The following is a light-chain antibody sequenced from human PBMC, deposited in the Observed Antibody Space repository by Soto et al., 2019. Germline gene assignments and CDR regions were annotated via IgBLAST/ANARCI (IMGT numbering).Light chain of an antibody. CDR2: VNN. Sequence: QSVLIQPPSASGAPGQRVTISCSGSNIGNKGLNWYRQLPGTAPNLLIYVNNQPPSGAPDRFGGSKSGTSASLAISGLQSEDEADYYWASCDDSLDRLVFGGGTKLTVL. V-gene: IGLV1-44*01. CDR1: NIGNKG. CDR3: ASCDDSLDRLV. J-gene: IGLJ2*01.